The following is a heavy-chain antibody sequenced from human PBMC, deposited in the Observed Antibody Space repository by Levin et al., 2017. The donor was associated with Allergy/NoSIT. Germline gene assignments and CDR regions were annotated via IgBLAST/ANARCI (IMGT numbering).Heavy chain of an antibody. D-gene: IGHD3-10*01. Sequence: PSETLSLTCAVYGGSFSGYYWSWIRQPPGKGLEWIGEINHSGSTNYNPSLKSRVTISVDTSKNQFSLKLSSVTAADTAVYYCARGPTHYYGSGSGIRGRYHYYYMDVWGKGTTVTVSS. CDR2: INHSGST. CDR3: ARGPTHYYGSGSGIRGRYHYYYMDV. V-gene: IGHV4-34*01. J-gene: IGHJ6*03. CDR1: GGSFSGYY.